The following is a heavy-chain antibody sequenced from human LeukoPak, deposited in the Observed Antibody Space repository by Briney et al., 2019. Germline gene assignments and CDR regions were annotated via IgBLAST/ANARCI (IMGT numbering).Heavy chain of an antibody. Sequence: SETLSLTCTVSGGSISSYYWSWIRQPPGKGLEWIGYIYYSGSTNYNPSLKSQVTISVDTSKNQFSLKLSSVTAADTAVYYCARGGWQYYDFWSGYDNWFDPWGQGTLVTVSS. D-gene: IGHD3-3*01. CDR3: ARGGWQYYDFWSGYDNWFDP. V-gene: IGHV4-59*01. CDR1: GGSISSYY. CDR2: IYYSGST. J-gene: IGHJ5*02.